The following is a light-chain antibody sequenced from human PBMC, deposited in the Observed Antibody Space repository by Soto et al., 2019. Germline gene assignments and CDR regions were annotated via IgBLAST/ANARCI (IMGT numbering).Light chain of an antibody. V-gene: IGKV3-20*01. Sequence: EIVLTQSPGTLSLSPGERATLSCRASQSVSSIYLAWYQQKPGQAPRLLIYRASSRPTGIPDRFSGSGSGTDFTLTISRLEPEYFAVYYWQQYGGSPPYTFGQGTKLEIK. CDR1: QSVSSIY. J-gene: IGKJ2*01. CDR3: QQYGGSPPYT. CDR2: RAS.